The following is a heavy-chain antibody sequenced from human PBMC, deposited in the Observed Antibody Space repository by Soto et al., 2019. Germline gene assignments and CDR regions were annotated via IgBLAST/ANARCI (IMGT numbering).Heavy chain of an antibody. CDR3: ARDSSPYYYDSSGYYYVLDY. CDR1: GFTFSSYS. V-gene: IGHV3-21*01. Sequence: GGSLRLSCAASGFTFSSYSMNWVRQAPGKGLEWVSSISSSSSYIYYADSVKGRFTISRDNAKNSLYLQMNSLRAEDTAVYYCARDSSPYYYDSSGYYYVLDYWGQGTLVTVSS. CDR2: ISSSSSYI. J-gene: IGHJ4*02. D-gene: IGHD3-22*01.